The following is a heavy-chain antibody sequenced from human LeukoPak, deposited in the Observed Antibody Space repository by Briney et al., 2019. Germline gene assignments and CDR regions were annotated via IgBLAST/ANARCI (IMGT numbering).Heavy chain of an antibody. J-gene: IGHJ6*03. CDR1: GYTFTSYG. V-gene: IGHV1-18*01. D-gene: IGHD3-3*01. CDR2: ISAYNGNT. Sequence: ASVKVSCKASGYTFTSYGMSWVRQAPGQGLEWMGWISAYNGNTNYAQKLQGRVTMTTDTSTSTAYMELRSLRSDDRAVYYCARAFGYYDFWSGSQPYMDVWGKGTTVTVPS. CDR3: ARAFGYYDFWSGSQPYMDV.